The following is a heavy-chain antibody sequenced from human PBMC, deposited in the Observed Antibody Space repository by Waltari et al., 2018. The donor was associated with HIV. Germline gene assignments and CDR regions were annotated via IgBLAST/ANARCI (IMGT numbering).Heavy chain of an antibody. CDR3: ASMFRIAAAGTGAFDI. Sequence: EVQLVESGGGLVQPGGSLRLSCAASGFTFSSYWMSWVRQAPGKGLEWVANIKQDGSEKYYVDSVKGRFTISRDNAKNSLYLQMNSLRAEDTAVYYCASMFRIAAAGTGAFDIWGQGTMVTVSS. J-gene: IGHJ3*02. CDR1: GFTFSSYW. D-gene: IGHD6-13*01. CDR2: IKQDGSEK. V-gene: IGHV3-7*03.